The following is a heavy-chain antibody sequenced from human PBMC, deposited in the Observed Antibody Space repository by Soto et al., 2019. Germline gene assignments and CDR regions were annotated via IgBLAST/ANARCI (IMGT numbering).Heavy chain of an antibody. CDR1: GFTFSSYA. CDR3: ARGAGYSSGWYTVN. J-gene: IGHJ4*02. CDR2: ISYDGSNK. Sequence: QVQLVESGGGVVQPGRSLRLSCAASGFTFSSYAMHWVRQAPGKGLEWVAVISYDGSNKYYADSVKGRFTISRDNSKNTPYLQMNSLRAEDTAVYYCARGAGYSSGWYTVNWGQGTLVTVSS. D-gene: IGHD6-19*01. V-gene: IGHV3-30-3*01.